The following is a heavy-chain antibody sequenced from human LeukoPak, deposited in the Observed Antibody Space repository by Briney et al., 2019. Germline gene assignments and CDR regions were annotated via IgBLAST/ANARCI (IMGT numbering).Heavy chain of an antibody. CDR3: AKSVKSGYTSGDFDY. D-gene: IGHD6-19*01. Sequence: GASLKLSCAASGFTFSTCAMTWVPQAPGKGLEWVSGISASGGRTYYADSVRGRFTISRDNSKNTLYLQMNSLRAEDTAVYYCAKSVKSGYTSGDFDYWGQGTLVTVSS. CDR2: ISASGGRT. CDR1: GFTFSTCA. V-gene: IGHV3-23*01. J-gene: IGHJ4*02.